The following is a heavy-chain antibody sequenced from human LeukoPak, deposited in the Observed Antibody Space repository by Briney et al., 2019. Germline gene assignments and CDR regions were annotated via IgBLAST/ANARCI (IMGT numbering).Heavy chain of an antibody. CDR2: ISGSGGST. Sequence: GGSLRLSCAASGFTFSSYAMSWVRQAPGKGLEWVSAISGSGGSTYYADSVKGRFAISRDNSKNTLYLQMNSLRAEDTAVYYCAKCISAYYYGSGSYTEYYGMDVWGKGTTVTVSS. D-gene: IGHD3-10*01. CDR3: AKCISAYYYGSGSYTEYYGMDV. CDR1: GFTFSSYA. V-gene: IGHV3-23*01. J-gene: IGHJ6*04.